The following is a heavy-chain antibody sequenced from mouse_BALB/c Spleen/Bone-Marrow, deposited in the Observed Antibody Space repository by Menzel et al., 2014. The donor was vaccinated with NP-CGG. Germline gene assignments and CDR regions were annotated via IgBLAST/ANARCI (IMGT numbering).Heavy chain of an antibody. CDR1: GYMFTSFW. CDR2: ISPSDGYT. Sequence: QVQLQQSGAELVRPGASVKLSCKASGYMFTSFWMNWVKQRPGQGLEWIGNISPSDGYTNYNQKFKDKATLTVDKSSSTAYMQLSSPTSEDSAVYYCIRAGTMNTTWVDYWGQGTTLTVSS. CDR3: IRAGTMNTTWVDY. D-gene: IGHD2-4*01. J-gene: IGHJ2*01. V-gene: IGHV1-69*02.